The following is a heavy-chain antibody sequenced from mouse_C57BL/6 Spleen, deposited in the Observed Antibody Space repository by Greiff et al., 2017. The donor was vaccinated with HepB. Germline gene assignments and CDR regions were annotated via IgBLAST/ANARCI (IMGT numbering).Heavy chain of an antibody. D-gene: IGHD2-3*01. V-gene: IGHV1-53*01. CDR2: INPSNGGT. CDR1: GYTFTSYW. Sequence: QVQLQQPGPELVKPGASVKLSCKASGYTFTSYWLHWVKQRPGQGLEWIGNINPSNGGTNYNEKLKSKATLTVDKSSSTAYMQLSSLTSEDSAVYYCARSGGYSWFAYWGQGTLVTVSA. J-gene: IGHJ3*01. CDR3: ARSGGYSWFAY.